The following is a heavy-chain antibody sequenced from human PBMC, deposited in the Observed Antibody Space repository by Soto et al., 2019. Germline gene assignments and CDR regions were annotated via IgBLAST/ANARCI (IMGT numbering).Heavy chain of an antibody. V-gene: IGHV4-39*01. Sequence: SETLSLTCTVSVGSISSSSYYWGWIRQPPGKGLEWIGSIYYSGSTYYNPSLKSRVTISVDTSKNQFSLKLSSVTAADTAVYYCARTSYDILTPAWWGQGTLVTVSS. J-gene: IGHJ4*02. CDR1: VGSISSSSYY. D-gene: IGHD3-9*01. CDR3: ARTSYDILTPAW. CDR2: IYYSGST.